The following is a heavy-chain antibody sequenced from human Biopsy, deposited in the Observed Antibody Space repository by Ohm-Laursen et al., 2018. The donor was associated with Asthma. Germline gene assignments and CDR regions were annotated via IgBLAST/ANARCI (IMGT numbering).Heavy chain of an antibody. CDR1: GFTVRSYA. V-gene: IGHV3-30-3*01. Sequence: SLRLSCAASGFTVRSYAMHWVRQAPGKGLEWVAVGGSYYDGGLKYYADSMNGRFTVSRDDSKNTLYLQMNSLRPDDTAVYYCARDVMEWYLPAFDFWGQGTLVTVSS. CDR2: GGSYYDGGLK. J-gene: IGHJ4*02. D-gene: IGHD3-3*01. CDR3: ARDVMEWYLPAFDF.